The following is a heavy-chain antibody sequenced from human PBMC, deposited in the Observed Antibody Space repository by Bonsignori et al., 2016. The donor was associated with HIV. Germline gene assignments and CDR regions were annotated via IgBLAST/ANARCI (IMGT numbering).Heavy chain of an antibody. V-gene: IGHV4-59*01. Sequence: RQAPGKGLEWIGYIYYSGSTNYNPSLKSRVTISVDTSKNQFSLKLSSVTAADTAVYYCARDPTSDAFDIWGQGTMVTVSS. J-gene: IGHJ3*02. CDR3: ARDPTSDAFDI. CDR2: IYYSGST. D-gene: IGHD3-10*01.